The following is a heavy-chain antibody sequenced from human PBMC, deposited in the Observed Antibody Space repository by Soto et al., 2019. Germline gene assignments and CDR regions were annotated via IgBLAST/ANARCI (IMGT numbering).Heavy chain of an antibody. J-gene: IGHJ5*02. D-gene: IGHD3-10*01. CDR2: IGGSGSSA. CDR1: GFTFKNFA. CDR3: GKDAVAYNGEWDWFDL. V-gene: IGHV3-23*01. Sequence: EVQLLESGGGLVQPGGSLRLSCVASGFTFKNFAVSWVRQAPGKGMEWVSAIGGSGSSANYADSVKGRFTVSRDDSKSTLYLQMSGVRVDDTALYYCGKDAVAYNGEWDWFDLWGELTLVTVSS.